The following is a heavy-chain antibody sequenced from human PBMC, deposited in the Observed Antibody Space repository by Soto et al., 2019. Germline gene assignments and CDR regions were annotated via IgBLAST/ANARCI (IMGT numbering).Heavy chain of an antibody. J-gene: IGHJ5*02. CDR1: GLTFSNYA. D-gene: IGHD5-18*01. V-gene: IGHV3-23*01. CDR3: ATSQGYTYGYNWFDP. CDR2: ISGSGGST. Sequence: GGSLRLSCAASGLTFSNYAMSWVRQAPGKGLEWVSAISGSGGSTYYADSVKGRFTISRDNSKNTLYLQMNSLRAEDTAIYYCATSQGYTYGYNWFDPWGQGTLVTVSS.